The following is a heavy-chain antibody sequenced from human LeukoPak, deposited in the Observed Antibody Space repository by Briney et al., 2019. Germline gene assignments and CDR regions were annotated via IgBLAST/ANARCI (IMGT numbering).Heavy chain of an antibody. CDR1: GGSFSSYY. CDR3: AREVTSTCSSRLFSY. D-gene: IGHD6-13*01. J-gene: IGHJ4*02. Sequence: SDTLSLTCAVSGGSFSSYYLSWIRQPPGKGLEWIGEINHSVSTNYNPSLKSRVTISVDTSKNQFSLKLSSATAADTAVYYCAREVTSTCSSRLFSYWGQGTLVTVSS. V-gene: IGHV4-34*01. CDR2: INHSVST.